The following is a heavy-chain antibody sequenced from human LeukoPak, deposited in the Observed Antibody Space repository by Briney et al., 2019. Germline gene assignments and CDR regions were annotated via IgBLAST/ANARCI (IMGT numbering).Heavy chain of an antibody. D-gene: IGHD2-15*01. Sequence: GESLKISCKGSGYIFTNYWIGWVRQMPGKGLEWMGIIYPGDSDTRYSPSFQGQVTISADKSISTAYLQWSSLKASDTAMYYCARHRRGCSGGSCYPGGVDYWGQETLITVSS. V-gene: IGHV5-51*01. CDR3: ARHRRGCSGGSCYPGGVDY. CDR1: GYIFTNYW. J-gene: IGHJ4*02. CDR2: IYPGDSDT.